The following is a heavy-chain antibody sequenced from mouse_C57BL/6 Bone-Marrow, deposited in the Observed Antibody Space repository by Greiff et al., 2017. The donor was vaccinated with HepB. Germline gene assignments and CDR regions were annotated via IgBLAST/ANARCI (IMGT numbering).Heavy chain of an antibody. CDR2: ISSGSSTI. CDR1: GFTFSDYG. V-gene: IGHV5-17*01. Sequence: DVHLVESGGGLVKPGGSLKLSCAASGFTFSDYGMHWVRQAPEKGLEWVAYISSGSSTIYYADTVKGRFTISRDNAKNTLFLQMTSLRSEDTAMYYCARGLPYAMDYWGQGTSVTVSS. J-gene: IGHJ4*01. D-gene: IGHD3-1*01. CDR3: ARGLPYAMDY.